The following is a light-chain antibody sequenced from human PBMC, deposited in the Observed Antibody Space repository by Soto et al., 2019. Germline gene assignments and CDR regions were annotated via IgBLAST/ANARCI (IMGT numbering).Light chain of an antibody. J-gene: IGLJ2*01. Sequence: SVLTQPPSVSGAPGRRVTISCTGSSSNIGAGYDVHWYQQFPGTTPKFLIYGNTNRPSGVPDRFSASKSGTSASLDITGLQAEDEAEYFCQSYDSSLTVVFGGGTKVTVL. CDR1: SSNIGAGYD. CDR2: GNT. V-gene: IGLV1-40*01. CDR3: QSYDSSLTVV.